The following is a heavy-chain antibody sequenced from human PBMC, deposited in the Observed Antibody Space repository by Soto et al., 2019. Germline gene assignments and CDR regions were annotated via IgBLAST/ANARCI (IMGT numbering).Heavy chain of an antibody. CDR1: GYTFTGYY. J-gene: IGHJ4*02. CDR3: ARSLGKTYSIYVGHSDF. Sequence: QGLLVQSGAEVEKPGASVKVSCKASGYTFTGYYLHWVRQAPGQGLAWMGWIDPNRGVTNLAQKFQARVTMSRDTSISTAYLELSRLRSDDTAVYYCARSLGKTYSIYVGHSDFWGQGTLVTVSS. D-gene: IGHD4-4*01. CDR2: IDPNRGVT. V-gene: IGHV1-2*02.